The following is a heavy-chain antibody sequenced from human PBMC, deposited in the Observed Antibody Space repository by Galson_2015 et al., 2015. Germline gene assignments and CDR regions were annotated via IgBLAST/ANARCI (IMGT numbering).Heavy chain of an antibody. CDR2: IYTSGST. J-gene: IGHJ4*02. CDR3: ARFGGNSGGMFYFDY. D-gene: IGHD4-23*01. V-gene: IGHV4-61*02. Sequence: TLSLTCTVSGGSITSVNYYWSWIRQPAGKGLEWIGRIYTSGSTKYNPSLKSRVTISLDTSKNQFSLKLSSVTAADTAVYYCARFGGNSGGMFYFDYWGQGTLVTVSS. CDR1: GGSITSVNYY.